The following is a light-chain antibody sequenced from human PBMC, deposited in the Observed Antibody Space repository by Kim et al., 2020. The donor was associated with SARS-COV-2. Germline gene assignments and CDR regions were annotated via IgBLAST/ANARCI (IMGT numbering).Light chain of an antibody. J-gene: IGKJ4*01. V-gene: IGKV3-15*01. CDR1: QSVSSN. CDR3: QQYNRWPPLT. CDR2: GAS. Sequence: EIVMTQSPATLSVSPGERATLSCRASQSVSSNLAWYQQKPGQAPRLLIFGASTRATGIPARFSGSGYGTEFTLTITSLQSEDCALYYCQQYNRWPPLTFGGGTKVDIK.